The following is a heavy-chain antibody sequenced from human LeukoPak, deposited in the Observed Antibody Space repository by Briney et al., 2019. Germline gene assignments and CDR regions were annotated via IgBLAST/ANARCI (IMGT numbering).Heavy chain of an antibody. CDR2: IYYSGTT. V-gene: IGHV4-59*01. D-gene: IGHD6-13*01. J-gene: IGHJ4*02. CDR3: ARGVYIAAAQYGY. Sequence: SETLSLTCTVSGGSISSYYWSWIRQPPGKGLEWIGYIYYSGTTNYNPSLKSRVTTSVDTSKNQFSLKLNSVTAADTAVYYCARGVYIAAAQYGYWGQGTLVTVSS. CDR1: GGSISSYY.